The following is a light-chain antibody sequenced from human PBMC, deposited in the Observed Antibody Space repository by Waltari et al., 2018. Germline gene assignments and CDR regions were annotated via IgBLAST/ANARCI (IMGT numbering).Light chain of an antibody. CDR3: QTWGPGIRV. CDR2: LDGDGSH. Sequence: QLVLTQSPSVSASLGASVQLTCTLDSGHSYYAIAWPQQQSEKGPRFLMKLDGDGSHNKGDGIPDRFSGSSSGGERYLTISSLQSEDEADYYCQTWGPGIRVFGGGTKVTVL. J-gene: IGLJ3*02. CDR1: SGHSYYA. V-gene: IGLV4-69*01.